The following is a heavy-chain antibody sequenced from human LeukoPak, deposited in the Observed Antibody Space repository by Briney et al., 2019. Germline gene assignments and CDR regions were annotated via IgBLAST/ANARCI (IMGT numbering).Heavy chain of an antibody. CDR3: AKGHSDFGTGFDQ. CDR1: GLTFSNYA. J-gene: IGHJ4*02. Sequence: GGSLRLSCAASGLTFSNYAMSWVRRAPGKGLECVSVISGGCDSTYYADSVKGRFTISRDNFKNTVFLQMNSLRGEDTAVYFCAKGHSDFGTGFDQWGQGTLVTVSS. D-gene: IGHD4-17*01. V-gene: IGHV3-23*01. CDR2: ISGGCDST.